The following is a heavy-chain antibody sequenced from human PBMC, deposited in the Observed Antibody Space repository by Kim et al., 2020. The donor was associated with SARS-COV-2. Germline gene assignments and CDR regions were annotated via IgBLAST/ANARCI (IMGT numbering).Heavy chain of an antibody. D-gene: IGHD2-15*01. CDR2: IFYSGST. CDR3: ARQYRRGVVAAPYWFDP. Sequence: SETLSLTCTVSGGSISSSSYYWGWIRQPPGKGLEWIGSIFYSGSTYYNPSLKSRVTISVDTSKNQFSLKLSSVTAADTAVYYCARQYRRGVVAAPYWFDPWGQGTLVTVSS. V-gene: IGHV4-39*01. J-gene: IGHJ5*02. CDR1: GGSISSSSYY.